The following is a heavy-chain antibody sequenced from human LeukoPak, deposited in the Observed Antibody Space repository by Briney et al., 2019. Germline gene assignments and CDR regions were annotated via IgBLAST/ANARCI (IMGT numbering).Heavy chain of an antibody. D-gene: IGHD2-2*02. CDR1: GFTFVNYG. CDR3: AKAREYCSSTSCYTFHY. V-gene: IGHV3-30*02. CDR2: IRYDGSNK. Sequence: GGSLRLSCAASGFTFVNYGMHWVRQAPGKGLEWVAFIRYDGSNKYYADSVKGRFTLSRDNSKNTLYLQMNSLRAEDTAVYYCAKAREYCSSTSCYTFHYWGQGTLVSVSS. J-gene: IGHJ4*02.